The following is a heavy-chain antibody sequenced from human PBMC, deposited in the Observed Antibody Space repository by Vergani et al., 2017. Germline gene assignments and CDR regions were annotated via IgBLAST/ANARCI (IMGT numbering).Heavy chain of an antibody. V-gene: IGHV3-48*01. CDR1: GFTFSSYS. CDR2: ISTTSDTI. J-gene: IGHJ4*02. Sequence: DVQLVESGGDLVQPGGSLRLSCAASGFTFSSYSMNWVGQAPGKGLEWISYISTTSDTIYYADSVRGRFTISRDNAKKSVYLQMNSLRAEDTAMYFCARGLWDCTHIRCSPPSYWGQGTQVTVSS. CDR3: ARGLWDCTHIRCSPPSY. D-gene: IGHD2-8*01.